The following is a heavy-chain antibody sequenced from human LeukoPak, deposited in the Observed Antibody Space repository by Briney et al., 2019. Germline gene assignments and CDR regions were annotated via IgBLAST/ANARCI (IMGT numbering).Heavy chain of an antibody. Sequence: GVLRLFRAASGFTPSSYSMNWVRQAPGKGLEWISHITWSGSTIFYADSVKGRFTISRDSAKNSLYLQMSSLRDEDTAVYYCARDAGNSGYGMDVWGQGTRSPSP. CDR2: ITWSGSTI. J-gene: IGHJ6*02. D-gene: IGHD5-12*01. CDR3: ARDAGNSGYGMDV. CDR1: GFTPSSYS. V-gene: IGHV3-48*02.